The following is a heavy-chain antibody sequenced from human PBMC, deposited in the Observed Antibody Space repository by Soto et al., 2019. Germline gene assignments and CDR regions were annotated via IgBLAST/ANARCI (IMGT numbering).Heavy chain of an antibody. Sequence: ASVKVSCKASGYTFTSYAMHWVRQAPGQRLEWMGWINAGNGNTKYSQKFQGRVTITRDTSASTAYMELSSLRSEDTAVYYCARVQELLWFGELYHYSFDYWGQGTLVTVSS. CDR1: GYTFTSYA. D-gene: IGHD3-10*01. CDR2: INAGNGNT. V-gene: IGHV1-3*01. CDR3: ARVQELLWFGELYHYSFDY. J-gene: IGHJ4*02.